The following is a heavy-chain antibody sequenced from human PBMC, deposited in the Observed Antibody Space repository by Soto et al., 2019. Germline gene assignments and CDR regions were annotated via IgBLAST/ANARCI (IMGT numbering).Heavy chain of an antibody. V-gene: IGHV5-51*01. CDR1: GYSFTSYW. D-gene: IGHD6-6*01. CDR2: IYPGDSDT. Sequence: GESLKISCKGSGYSFTSYWIGWVRQMPGKGLEWMGIIYPGDSDTRYSPSFQGQVTISADKSISTAYLQWSSLKASDTAMYYCARLSGSSPYYYYYYGMDVWGQGTTVTVSS. J-gene: IGHJ6*02. CDR3: ARLSGSSPYYYYYYGMDV.